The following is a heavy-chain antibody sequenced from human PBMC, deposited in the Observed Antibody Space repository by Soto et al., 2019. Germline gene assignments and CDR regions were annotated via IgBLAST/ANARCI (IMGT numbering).Heavy chain of an antibody. CDR2: IYYSGST. D-gene: IGHD7-27*01. J-gene: IGHJ5*02. CDR3: AREHPPDCYYLGGNWFDP. V-gene: IGHV4-30-4*01. CDR1: GGSISSGDYY. Sequence: QVQLQESGPGLVKPSQTLSLTCTVSGGSISSGDYYWSWIRQPPGKGLEWTGYIYYSGSTYYNPSLKSRVTISVDTSKHQFSLKRSSVTAADTAVYYCAREHPPDCYYLGGNWFDPWGQGTLVTVSS.